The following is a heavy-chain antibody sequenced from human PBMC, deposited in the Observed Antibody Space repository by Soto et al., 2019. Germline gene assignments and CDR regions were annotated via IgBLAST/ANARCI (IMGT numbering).Heavy chain of an antibody. CDR3: ARERYVAGPYYYYGMDV. D-gene: IGHD6-19*01. V-gene: IGHV1-18*01. Sequence: ASVKVSCKASGYTFTSYGISWVRQAPGQGLEWMGWISAYNGNTNYAQKLQGRVTMTTDTSTSTAYMELRSLRSDDTAVYYCARERYVAGPYYYYGMDVWGQGTTVTVSS. J-gene: IGHJ6*02. CDR2: ISAYNGNT. CDR1: GYTFTSYG.